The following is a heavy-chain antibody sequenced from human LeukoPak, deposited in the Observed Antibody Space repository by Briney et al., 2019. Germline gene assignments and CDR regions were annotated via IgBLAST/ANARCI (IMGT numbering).Heavy chain of an antibody. CDR2: ISSSGGST. CDR3: AKDRGDSYARGAFDI. D-gene: IGHD2-2*01. CDR1: GFTFSIYA. V-gene: IGHV3-23*01. Sequence: GGSLRLSCAASGFTFSIYAITWVRQAPGKGLEWVSAISSSGGSTSYADSVKGRFTISRDNSKNTLLVQMRNLRAEDTAVYYCAKDRGDSYARGAFDIWGQGTMVTVSS. J-gene: IGHJ3*02.